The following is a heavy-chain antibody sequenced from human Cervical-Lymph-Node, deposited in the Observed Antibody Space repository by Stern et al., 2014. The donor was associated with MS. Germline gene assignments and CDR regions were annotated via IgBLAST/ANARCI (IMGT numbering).Heavy chain of an antibody. Sequence: EMQLVESGGGLVKPGGSLRLSCAASGFPFSSYSMHWVRQAPGKGLEWVSSISSSSSYIDYADSVKGRFTISRDNAKNSLYLQMNSLRAEDTAVYYCARDSSSAKLRYVDYWGQGTLVTVSS. CDR1: GFPFSSYS. V-gene: IGHV3-21*01. D-gene: IGHD6-6*01. J-gene: IGHJ4*02. CDR2: ISSSSSYI. CDR3: ARDSSSAKLRYVDY.